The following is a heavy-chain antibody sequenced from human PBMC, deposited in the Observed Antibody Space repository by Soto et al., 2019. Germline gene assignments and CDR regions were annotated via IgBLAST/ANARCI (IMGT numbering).Heavy chain of an antibody. D-gene: IGHD3-10*01. CDR2: INPNSGGT. J-gene: IGHJ3*02. V-gene: IGHV1-2*04. CDR3: ARDRIFMGYYGSGTTWRAFDI. Sequence: ASVKVSCKASGYTFTGYYMHWVRQAPGQGLEWMGWINPNSGGTNYAQKFQGWVTMTRDTSISTAYMELSRLRSDDTAVYYCARDRIFMGYYGSGTTWRAFDIWGQGTMVT. CDR1: GYTFTGYY.